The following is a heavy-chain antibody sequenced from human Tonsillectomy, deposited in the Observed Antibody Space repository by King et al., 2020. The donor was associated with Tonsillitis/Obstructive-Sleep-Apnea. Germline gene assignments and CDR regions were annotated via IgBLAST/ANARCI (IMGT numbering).Heavy chain of an antibody. CDR1: GFTFRNYH. V-gene: IGHV3-64D*06. Sequence: VQLVESGGGLVQPGGSLRLSCSASGFTFRNYHFHWVRQAPGKGLEYISAITPYGGSTYYVDSVKGRFTISRDNSKNTLYLQMSSLRTADTAVYYCVKPQMESGSDMLNSLDEGFDLWGQGTAVIVSS. CDR2: ITPYGGST. D-gene: IGHD5-12*01. CDR3: VKPQMESGSDMLNSLDEGFDL. J-gene: IGHJ3*01.